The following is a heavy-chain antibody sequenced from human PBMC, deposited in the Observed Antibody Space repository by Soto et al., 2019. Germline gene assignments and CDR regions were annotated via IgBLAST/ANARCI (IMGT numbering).Heavy chain of an antibody. Sequence: QVQLVQSGAEVKKPGASVKVSCKASGYIFTTCAMHWVRQAPGQRLEWMGWINVANGNTKYSQKFQGRVTITRDTSANTAYMELRSLRSEDTALYFCARDSVDGWEPLIDHWGQGTLVTVSS. CDR2: INVANGNT. CDR1: GYIFTTCA. J-gene: IGHJ4*02. V-gene: IGHV1-3*01. D-gene: IGHD1-26*01. CDR3: ARDSVDGWEPLIDH.